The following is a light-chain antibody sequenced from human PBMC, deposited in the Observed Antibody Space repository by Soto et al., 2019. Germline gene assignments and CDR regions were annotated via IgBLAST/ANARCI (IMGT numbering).Light chain of an antibody. CDR1: SSDVGSYNL. Sequence: QSALTQPASVSGSPGQSITISCTGTSSDVGSYNLVSWYQQHPGKAPKLMIYEGSRRPSGVSNRFSGSKSGNTASLTISGLQAEDEAVYYCCSYAGRSTVVFGGGTKLTVL. J-gene: IGLJ2*01. CDR3: CSYAGRSTVV. CDR2: EGS. V-gene: IGLV2-23*03.